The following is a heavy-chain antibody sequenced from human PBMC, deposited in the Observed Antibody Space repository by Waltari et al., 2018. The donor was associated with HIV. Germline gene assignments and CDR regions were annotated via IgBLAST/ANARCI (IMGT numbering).Heavy chain of an antibody. D-gene: IGHD3-3*01. CDR2: ISSSSSNI. V-gene: IGHV3-48*02. J-gene: IGHJ3*02. CDR1: GLTLGSSS. CDR3: ARDWTGYDAFDI. Sequence: EVQLVESGGGLVQPGGSLRLSCAASGLTLGSSSLNCVLQAPWKGLEWVSYISSSSSNIYYADSVKGRFTISRDNAKNSLYLQMNSLRDEDTAVYYCARDWTGYDAFDIWGQGTMVTVSS.